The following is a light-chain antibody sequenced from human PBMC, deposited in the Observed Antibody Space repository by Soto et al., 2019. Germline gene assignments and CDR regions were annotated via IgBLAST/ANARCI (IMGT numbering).Light chain of an antibody. V-gene: IGKV3-20*01. CDR2: GAS. J-gene: IGKJ2*01. Sequence: EIVLTQSPGTLSLSPGERATLSCRASQSVSRSYLAWYQQKPGQAPRLLIYGASSRATGIPDRFSGSGSGTDFTLTISRLEPEDVAVYYCQQYGSSPVTFGQGTKLEIK. CDR3: QQYGSSPVT. CDR1: QSVSRSY.